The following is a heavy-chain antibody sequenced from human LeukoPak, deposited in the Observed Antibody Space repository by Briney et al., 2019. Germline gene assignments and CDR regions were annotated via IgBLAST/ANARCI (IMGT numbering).Heavy chain of an antibody. D-gene: IGHD2-15*01. CDR1: GYTFTSYG. Sequence: ASVNVSCTASGYTFTSYGISWVRQAPGQGLEWMGWISAYNGNTNYAQKLQGRVTMTTDTSTSTAYMELRSLRSEDTAVYYCARALGYCSSGSCSQFDYWGQGTLVTVSS. CDR3: ARALGYCSSGSCSQFDY. J-gene: IGHJ4*02. CDR2: ISAYNGNT. V-gene: IGHV1-18*01.